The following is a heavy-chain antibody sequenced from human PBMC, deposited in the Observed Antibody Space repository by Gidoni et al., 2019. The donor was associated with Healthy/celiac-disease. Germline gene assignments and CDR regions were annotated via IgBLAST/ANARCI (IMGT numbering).Heavy chain of an antibody. Sequence: QVQLVQSGAEVKKPGSSVKVSCKASGGTFSRYAISWVRQAPGQGLEWMGGIIPIFGTANYAQKFQGRVTITADESTSTAYMELSSLRSEDTAVYYCARDEDCGGDCYFSYWGQGTLVTVSS. J-gene: IGHJ4*02. V-gene: IGHV1-69*01. D-gene: IGHD2-21*02. CDR1: GGTFSRYA. CDR3: ARDEDCGGDCYFSY. CDR2: IIPIFGTA.